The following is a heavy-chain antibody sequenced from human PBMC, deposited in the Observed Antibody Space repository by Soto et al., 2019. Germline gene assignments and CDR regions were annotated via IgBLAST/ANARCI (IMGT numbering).Heavy chain of an antibody. V-gene: IGHV3-48*01. D-gene: IGHD6-19*01. CDR2: ITSSGGAM. Sequence: EVQLVDSGGALVQPGGSLRLSCAASGFTFSSYTMTWVRQAPGKGLEWVSSITSSGGAMYYADSVQGRFTVSRDNAKGSLYLQMNSLTAEDTAVYYCTKGWLDYWGQGSLVTVSS. J-gene: IGHJ4*02. CDR3: TKGWLDY. CDR1: GFTFSSYT.